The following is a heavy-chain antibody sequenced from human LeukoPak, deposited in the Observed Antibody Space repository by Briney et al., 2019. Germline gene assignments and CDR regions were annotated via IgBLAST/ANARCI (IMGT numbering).Heavy chain of an antibody. V-gene: IGHV4-30-2*01. D-gene: IGHD3-10*02. Sequence: PSETLSLTCTVSGGSISSDTYYWTWIRQPPGKGLEWIGYIYHRGGTYYNPSLKSRVTISVDKSTNQFSLKLSSVTAADTAVYYCARLGSGLYFDLWGRGTLVTVSS. CDR2: IYHRGGT. CDR3: ARLGSGLYFDL. J-gene: IGHJ2*01. CDR1: GGSISSDTYY.